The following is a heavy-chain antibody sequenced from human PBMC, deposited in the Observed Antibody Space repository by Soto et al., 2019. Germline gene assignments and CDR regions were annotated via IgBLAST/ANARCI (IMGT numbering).Heavy chain of an antibody. Sequence: QVQLVQSGAEVKKPGSSVKVSCKASGGTFSSYTISWVRQAPGQGLEWMGRIIPILGIANYAQKFQGRVTITADKSTSTAYMELSSLRSEDTAVYYCAGEFIDYGDYNYYYMDVWGKGTTVTVSS. CDR1: GGTFSSYT. CDR3: AGEFIDYGDYNYYYMDV. J-gene: IGHJ6*03. V-gene: IGHV1-69*08. CDR2: IIPILGIA. D-gene: IGHD4-17*01.